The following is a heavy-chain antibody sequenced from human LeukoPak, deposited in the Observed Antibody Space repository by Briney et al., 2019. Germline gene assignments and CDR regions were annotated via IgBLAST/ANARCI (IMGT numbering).Heavy chain of an antibody. D-gene: IGHD3-10*01. CDR1: GYTFTAYY. CDR3: ARTSLVREIPLDS. J-gene: IGHJ4*02. Sequence: ASVKVSCKASGYTFTAYYLHWVRQAPGQGLEWMAWIDSNTGDTNCAQKFKGRVTVTRDTSISTVYMELSSLRSDDTALYYCARTSLVREIPLDSWGQGTLVTVSS. V-gene: IGHV1-2*02. CDR2: IDSNTGDT.